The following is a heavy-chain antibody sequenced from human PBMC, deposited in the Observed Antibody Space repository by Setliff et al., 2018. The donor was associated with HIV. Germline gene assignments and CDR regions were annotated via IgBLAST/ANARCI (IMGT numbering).Heavy chain of an antibody. CDR3: TRLDYGDYLDY. Sequence: SETLSLTCTVSGGSISNYYWSWIRQPPGKGLEWIGYIYPIGSPDFPSGNTVYNPSFRSRVTLSLDTSKNQFSLKLSSVTAADTAVYYCTRLDYGDYLDYWGQGTLVTVSS. D-gene: IGHD4-17*01. CDR2: IYPIGSPDFPSGNT. V-gene: IGHV4-4*08. CDR1: GGSISNYY. J-gene: IGHJ4*02.